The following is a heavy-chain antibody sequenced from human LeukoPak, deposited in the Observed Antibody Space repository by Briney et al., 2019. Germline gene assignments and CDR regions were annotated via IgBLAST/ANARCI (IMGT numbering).Heavy chain of an antibody. CDR1: GFTFSYYS. CDR2: ISSSSSTI. CDR3: ARSSLAKYGYSSGWYPDDAFDI. Sequence: PGGSLRLSCAASGFTFSYYSMNWVRQAPGKGLEWVSYISSSSSTIYHADSVKGRFTISRDNAKNSLYLQMNSLRDEDTAVYYCARSSLAKYGYSSGWYPDDAFDIWGQGTMVTVPS. V-gene: IGHV3-48*02. J-gene: IGHJ3*02. D-gene: IGHD6-19*01.